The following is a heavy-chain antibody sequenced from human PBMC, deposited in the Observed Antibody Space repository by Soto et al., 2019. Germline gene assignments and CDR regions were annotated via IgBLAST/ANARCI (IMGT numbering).Heavy chain of an antibody. Sequence: EVQLVESGGGLVQPGGSLRLSCAASGFTVSSNYMSWVRQAPGKGLEWVSVIYSGGTTYYADSVKGRFTISRDNSKNTLYLQMNSLRAEDTAVYYCARNGESSDYRGWCDPWGQGTLVTVSS. CDR1: GFTVSSNY. D-gene: IGHD3-22*01. CDR3: ARNGESSDYRGWCDP. J-gene: IGHJ5*02. V-gene: IGHV3-66*01. CDR2: IYSGGTT.